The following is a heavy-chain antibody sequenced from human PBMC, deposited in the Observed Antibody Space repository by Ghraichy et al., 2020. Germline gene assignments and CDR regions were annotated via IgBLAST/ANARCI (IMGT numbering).Heavy chain of an antibody. D-gene: IGHD5-18*01. CDR3: ARARGIQLWPISVMDV. Sequence: GGSLRLSCAASGFTFDTYEMKWVRQAPGKGLEWISYISSSGTTIYYADSVKGRFTISRDNAKNSLFLQMNSLRVEDTAVYYCARARGIQLWPISVMDVWGQGTKVTVSS. J-gene: IGHJ6*02. CDR2: ISSSGTTI. CDR1: GFTFDTYE. V-gene: IGHV3-48*03.